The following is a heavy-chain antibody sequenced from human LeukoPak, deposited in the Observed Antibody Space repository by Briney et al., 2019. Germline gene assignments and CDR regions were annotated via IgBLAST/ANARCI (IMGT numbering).Heavy chain of an antibody. CDR3: AGSMVRGVTRRYFDY. V-gene: IGHV3-21*01. J-gene: IGHJ4*02. D-gene: IGHD3-10*01. CDR2: ISSSSSYI. CDR1: GFTFSSYS. Sequence: GGSLRLSCAASGFTFSSYSMNWVRQAPGKGLEWVSSISSSSSYIYYADSVKGRFTISRDNAKNSLYLQMNSLRAEDTAVYYCAGSMVRGVTRRYFDYWGQGTLVTVSS.